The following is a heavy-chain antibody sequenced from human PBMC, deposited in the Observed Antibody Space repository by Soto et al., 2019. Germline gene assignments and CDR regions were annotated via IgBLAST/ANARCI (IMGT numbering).Heavy chain of an antibody. V-gene: IGHV1-18*01. Sequence: ASVKVSCKASGYTFTSYGISWVRQAPGQGLEWMGWISAYNGNTNYAQKLQGRVTMTTDTSTSTAYMELRSLRSDDTAVYYCARDWPLAEPLITMVRGVLILYDYWGQGTLVTVSS. CDR3: ARDWPLAEPLITMVRGVLILYDY. J-gene: IGHJ4*02. D-gene: IGHD3-10*01. CDR2: ISAYNGNT. CDR1: GYTFTSYG.